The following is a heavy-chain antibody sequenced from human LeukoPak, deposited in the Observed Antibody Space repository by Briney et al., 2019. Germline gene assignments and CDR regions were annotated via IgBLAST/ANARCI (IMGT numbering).Heavy chain of an antibody. D-gene: IGHD1-26*01. CDR3: ARYSGSYDYFDY. CDR2: INHSGST. Sequence: SETLSLTCAVYGGSFSGYYWSWIRQPPGKGLEWIGEINHSGSTNYNPSLKSRVTISVDTSKNQFSLKLSSVTAADTAVYYCARYSGSYDYFDYWGQGTLVTVSS. J-gene: IGHJ4*02. CDR1: GGSFSGYY. V-gene: IGHV4-34*01.